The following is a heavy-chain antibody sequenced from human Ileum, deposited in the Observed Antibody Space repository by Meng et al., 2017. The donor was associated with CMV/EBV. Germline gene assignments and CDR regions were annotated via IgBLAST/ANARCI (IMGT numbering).Heavy chain of an antibody. J-gene: IGHJ4*02. V-gene: IGHV4-34*01. CDR3: ARAPSSGWYLSY. CDR1: RGSFSGYY. D-gene: IGHD6-19*01. Sequence: SETLSLTCAVYRGSFSGYYWSWIRQAPGKELEWVGEINHSGATNYNPSLKSRVTISVNTSKNQFSLKLSSVTAADTAVYYCARAPSSGWYLSYWGQGTLVTVSS. CDR2: INHSGAT.